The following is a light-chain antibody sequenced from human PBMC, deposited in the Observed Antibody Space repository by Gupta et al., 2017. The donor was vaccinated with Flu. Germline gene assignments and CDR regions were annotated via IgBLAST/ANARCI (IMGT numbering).Light chain of an antibody. CDR2: KAF. Sequence: DIQMTQSPSTLSASVGDRVTITCRATQSINSWLVWYQQKPGKAPKILIYKAFSLQSGVPSRFSGSGSGTEFTLTITSLQPDDFATYYCQQYDSYPWTFGQGTKVEIK. CDR3: QQYDSYPWT. CDR1: QSINSW. J-gene: IGKJ1*01. V-gene: IGKV1-5*03.